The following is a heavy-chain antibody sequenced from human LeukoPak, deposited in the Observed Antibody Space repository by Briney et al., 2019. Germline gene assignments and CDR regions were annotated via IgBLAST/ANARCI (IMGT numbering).Heavy chain of an antibody. V-gene: IGHV4-59*08. CDR2: IYYTGAT. CDR3: ARYGGSGWVIDN. Sequence: SETLSLTCTVSGGSISSYHWTWIRQPPGKGLEWIGYIYYTGATSYNPSLKSRVTISVDTSKKQFSLKLTSVTAADTAVYYCARYGGSGWVIDNWGQGTLVTVSS. D-gene: IGHD6-19*01. J-gene: IGHJ4*02. CDR1: GGSISSYH.